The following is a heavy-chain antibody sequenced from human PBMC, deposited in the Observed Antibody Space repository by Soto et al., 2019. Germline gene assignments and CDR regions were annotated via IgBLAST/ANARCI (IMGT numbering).Heavy chain of an antibody. CDR1: GGTFSSYA. CDR3: ARGGNSYGQGSYYYGMDV. Sequence: QVQLVQSGAEVKKPGSSVKVSCKASGGTFSSYAISWVRQAPGQGLEWMGGIIPIFGTANYAQKFQGRVTITADESTSTAYMELSSLRSEDTAVYYCARGGNSYGQGSYYYGMDVWGQGTTVTVSS. J-gene: IGHJ6*02. CDR2: IIPIFGTA. V-gene: IGHV1-69*12. D-gene: IGHD5-18*01.